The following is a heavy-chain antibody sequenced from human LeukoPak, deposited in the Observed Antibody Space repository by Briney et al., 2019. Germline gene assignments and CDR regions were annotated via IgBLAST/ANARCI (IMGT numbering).Heavy chain of an antibody. CDR2: INHSGST. CDR3: ARANVVVVAAKPNWFDP. CDR1: GASFSGYY. D-gene: IGHD2-15*01. J-gene: IGHJ5*02. V-gene: IGHV4-34*01. Sequence: SETLSLTCAVYGASFSGYYWSWIRQPPGKGLEWIGEINHSGSTNYNPSLKSRVTISVDTSKNQFSLKLSSVTAADTAVYYCARANVVVVAAKPNWFDPWGQGTLVTVSS.